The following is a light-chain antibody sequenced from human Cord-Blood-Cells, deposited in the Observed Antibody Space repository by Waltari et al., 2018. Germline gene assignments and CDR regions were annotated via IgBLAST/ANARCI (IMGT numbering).Light chain of an antibody. CDR1: SSDVGSYNL. V-gene: IGLV2-23*01. CDR2: EGS. J-gene: IGLJ3*02. Sequence: QSALTQPASVSGSPGQSITISCTGTSSDVGSYNLVSWYQQHPGKAPKLMIYEGSKRPSGVSNRCSGSKSGNTASLTIAGRQAEDEADYYCCSYAGSSRVFGGGTKLTVL. CDR3: CSYAGSSRV.